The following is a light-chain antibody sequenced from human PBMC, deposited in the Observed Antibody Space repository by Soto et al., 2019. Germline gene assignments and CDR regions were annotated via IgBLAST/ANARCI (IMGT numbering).Light chain of an antibody. J-gene: IGLJ3*02. Sequence: QSALTQPASVSASPGQSITISCTGTSSDVGAYNYVSWYQQHPGKAPKLIIYEVTNRPSGVSNRFSGSKSGNTASLTISGLQAEDEADYYCSSYTSSNTLGVFGGGTKLTVL. V-gene: IGLV2-14*01. CDR2: EVT. CDR3: SSYTSSNTLGV. CDR1: SSDVGAYNY.